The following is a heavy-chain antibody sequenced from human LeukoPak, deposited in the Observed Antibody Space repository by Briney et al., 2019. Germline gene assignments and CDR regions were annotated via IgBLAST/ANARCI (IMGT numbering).Heavy chain of an antibody. Sequence: GASVKVSCKASGYSFNKFGISWVRQARGQGLEWMGWISGYSGKTDSAQKLQDRVTMTTDNSTSTAYLELRSLRSDDTAVYFCVRVGSAYGDPLEFDLWGQGTLVTVSS. J-gene: IGHJ5*02. CDR1: GYSFNKFG. CDR2: ISGYSGKT. CDR3: VRVGSAYGDPLEFDL. D-gene: IGHD2-21*01. V-gene: IGHV1-18*01.